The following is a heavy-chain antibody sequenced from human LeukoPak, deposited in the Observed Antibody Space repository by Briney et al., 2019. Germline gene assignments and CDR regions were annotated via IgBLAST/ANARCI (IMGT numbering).Heavy chain of an antibody. J-gene: IGHJ3*02. CDR1: GYTFTSYY. CDR2: INPSGGST. D-gene: IGHD3-3*01. CDR3: ARDLVLGQTIIPNSWAFDI. Sequence: ASVKVSCKASGYTFTSYYMHWVRQAPGQGLEWMGIINPSGGSTSYAQKFQGRVTMTRDTSTSTVYMELSSLRSEDTAVYYCARDLVLGQTIIPNSWAFDIWGQGTMVTVSS. V-gene: IGHV1-46*01.